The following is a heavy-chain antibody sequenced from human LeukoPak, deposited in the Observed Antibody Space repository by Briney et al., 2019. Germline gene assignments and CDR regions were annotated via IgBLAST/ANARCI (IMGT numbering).Heavy chain of an antibody. CDR2: INPNSGGT. D-gene: IGHD3-22*01. Sequence: ASVKVSCKASGYTFTGYYMHWVRQAPGQGLEWMGWINPNSGGTNYAQKFQGRVTMTRDTSISTAYMELSRLRSDDTAVYYCARDVLGYYDSSGYDLFDYWGQGTLVTVSS. CDR3: ARDVLGYYDSSGYDLFDY. V-gene: IGHV1-2*02. J-gene: IGHJ4*02. CDR1: GYTFTGYY.